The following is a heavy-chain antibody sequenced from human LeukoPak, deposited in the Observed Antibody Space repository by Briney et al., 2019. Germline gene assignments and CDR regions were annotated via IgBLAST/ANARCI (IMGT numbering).Heavy chain of an antibody. CDR1: GGSISSYY. CDR2: IYYSGST. CDR3: ASSDTYYYGSGSSPWYFDL. V-gene: IGHV4-59*08. Sequence: PSETLSLTCTVSGGSISSYYWSWIRQPPGKGLEWIGYIYYSGSTNYNPSLQSRVTISVDTSKNQFSLKLSSVTAADTAVYYCASSDTYYYGSGSSPWYFDLWGRGTLVTVSS. J-gene: IGHJ2*01. D-gene: IGHD3-10*01.